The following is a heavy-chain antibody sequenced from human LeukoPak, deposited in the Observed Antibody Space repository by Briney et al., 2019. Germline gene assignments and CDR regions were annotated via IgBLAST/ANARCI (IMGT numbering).Heavy chain of an antibody. J-gene: IGHJ4*02. CDR1: GYTFTGYY. V-gene: IGHV1-2*02. D-gene: IGHD3-9*01. CDR3: ARGSHYDILTGYYIGQ. Sequence: ASVKVSCKTSGYTFTGYYMFWVRQAPGQGLEWMGWINPNSGGTNYAQKFQGRVTMTRDTSISTAYMELSRLRSDDTAVYYCARGSHYDILTGYYIGQWGQGTLVTVSS. CDR2: INPNSGGT.